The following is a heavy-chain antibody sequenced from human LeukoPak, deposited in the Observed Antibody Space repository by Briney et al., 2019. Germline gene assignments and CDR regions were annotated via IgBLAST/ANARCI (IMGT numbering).Heavy chain of an antibody. CDR3: ARGAPTVTPTPFDY. V-gene: IGHV3-48*03. CDR1: GFTFSSYE. Sequence: GGSLRLSCAVSGFTFSSYEMNWVRQAPGKGLEWVSYISSSGSTIFDADSVKGRFTISRDNAKISLYLQMNSLRAEDTAVYYSARGAPTVTPTPFDYWGQGTLVTVSS. CDR2: ISSSGSTI. D-gene: IGHD4-17*01. J-gene: IGHJ4*02.